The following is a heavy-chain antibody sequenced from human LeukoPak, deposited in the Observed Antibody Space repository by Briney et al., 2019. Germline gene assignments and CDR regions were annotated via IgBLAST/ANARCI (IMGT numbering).Heavy chain of an antibody. CDR3: ARRGTVTTGGYFDY. CDR2: IYYSGST. CDR1: GGSISSSSYY. J-gene: IGHJ4*02. Sequence: PSETLSLTCTVSGGSISSSSYYWGWLRQPPGTGLEWLGSIYYSGSTYYNPSLKSRVTISVDTSKNQFSLKLSSVTAADTAVYYCARRGTVTTGGYFDYWGQGTLVTVSS. D-gene: IGHD4-17*01. V-gene: IGHV4-39*01.